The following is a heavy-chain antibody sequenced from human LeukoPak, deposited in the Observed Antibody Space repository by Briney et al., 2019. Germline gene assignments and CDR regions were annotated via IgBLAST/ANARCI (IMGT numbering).Heavy chain of an antibody. V-gene: IGHV4-34*01. D-gene: IGHD3-9*01. CDR2: INHSGST. CDR3: ARDKDILGAFDI. J-gene: IGHJ3*02. CDR1: GGSFSGYY. Sequence: SETLSLTCAVYGGSFSGYYWSWIRQPPGKGLEWIGEINHSGSTNYNPSLKSRVTISVDTSKNQFSLKLSSVTAADTAVYYCARDKDILGAFDIWGQGTMVTVSS.